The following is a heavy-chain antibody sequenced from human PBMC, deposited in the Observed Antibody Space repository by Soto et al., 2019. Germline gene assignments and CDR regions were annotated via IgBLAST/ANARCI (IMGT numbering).Heavy chain of an antibody. CDR2: IKPGTSDI. CDR1: GYKFGSAW. J-gene: IGHJ4*02. V-gene: IGHV5-51*01. D-gene: IGHD3-3*02. Sequence: GASLKISCKGVGYKFGSAWIGWLRQMPGKGLEWMGIIKPGTSDIRYSPSCRGHVTISADEDVSTAYLQWSSLTASDTAMYYCARQLSHICDSWGQGTLVTVAS. CDR3: ARQLSHICDS.